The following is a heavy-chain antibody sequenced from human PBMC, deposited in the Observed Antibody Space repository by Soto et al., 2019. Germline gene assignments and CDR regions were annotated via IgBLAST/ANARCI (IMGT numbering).Heavy chain of an antibody. V-gene: IGHV4-39*01. J-gene: IGHJ4*02. D-gene: IGHD6-19*01. CDR1: GGSISSSSYY. CDR2: IYYSGST. CDR3: ARQNFAAVAGAPGY. Sequence: QLQLQESGPGLVKPSETLSLTCTVSGGSISSSSYYWGWIRQPPGKGLEWIGSIYYSGSTYYNPSLKSRVPISVDTSKNQFSMKLSSVTAADTAVYYCARQNFAAVAGAPGYWGQGTLVTVSS.